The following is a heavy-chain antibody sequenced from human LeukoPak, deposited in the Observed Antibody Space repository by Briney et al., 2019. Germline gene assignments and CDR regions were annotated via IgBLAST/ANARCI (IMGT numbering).Heavy chain of an antibody. Sequence: GASLQISCKGSGSTFSSYWIGWVRQLPGKGLEWMGIIYPGDSDTRYSPSLQGQVTISVDTSIGTAYLQWSSLKASDTAIYYCARQNDFRLDYWGQGTLVTVSS. J-gene: IGHJ4*02. V-gene: IGHV5-51*01. D-gene: IGHD3-3*01. CDR3: ARQNDFRLDY. CDR2: IYPGDSDT. CDR1: GSTFSSYW.